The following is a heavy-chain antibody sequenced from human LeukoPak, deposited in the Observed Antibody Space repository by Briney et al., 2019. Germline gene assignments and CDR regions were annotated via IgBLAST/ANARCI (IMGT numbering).Heavy chain of an antibody. Sequence: GGSLRLSCAASGFTFSSYSMNWVRQAPGKGLEWVSSISSSSSYIYYADSVKSRFTISRDNAKNSLYLQMNSLRAEDTAVYYCAREGVDYDSSGYDYWGQGTLVTVSS. D-gene: IGHD3-22*01. CDR3: AREGVDYDSSGYDY. CDR2: ISSSSSYI. J-gene: IGHJ4*02. CDR1: GFTFSSYS. V-gene: IGHV3-21*01.